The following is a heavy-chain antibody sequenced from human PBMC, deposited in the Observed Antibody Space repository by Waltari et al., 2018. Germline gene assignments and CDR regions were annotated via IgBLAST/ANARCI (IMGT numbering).Heavy chain of an antibody. CDR1: GYSISSGYY. J-gene: IGHJ4*02. CDR2: IYHSGST. Sequence: QVQLQESGPGLVKPSETLSLTCAVSGYSISSGYYWGWIRQPPGKGLEWIGSIYHSGSTYYNPSLKSRVTISVDTSKNQFSLKLSSVTAADTAVYYCARLQPGISGSGLLFPVDWGQGTLVTVSS. V-gene: IGHV4-38-2*01. CDR3: ARLQPGISGSGLLFPVD. D-gene: IGHD6-19*01.